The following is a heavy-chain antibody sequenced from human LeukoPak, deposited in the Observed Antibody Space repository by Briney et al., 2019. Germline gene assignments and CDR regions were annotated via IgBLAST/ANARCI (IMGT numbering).Heavy chain of an antibody. CDR2: IVVGSGNT. V-gene: IGHV1-58*01. CDR1: GFPFTNSA. D-gene: IGHD4-17*01. Sequence: SVKVSCQASGFPFTNSAVQWVRQARGQRLEWIGWIVVGSGNTNYAQKFQERVTITRDMSTSTAYMELSSLRSEDTAVYYCAAGNGDYFDYWGQGTLVTVSS. CDR3: AAGNGDYFDY. J-gene: IGHJ4*02.